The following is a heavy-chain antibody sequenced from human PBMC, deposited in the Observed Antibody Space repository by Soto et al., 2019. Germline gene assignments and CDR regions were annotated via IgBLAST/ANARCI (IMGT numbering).Heavy chain of an antibody. D-gene: IGHD3-10*01. Sequence: ASVKVSCTASGYTFSSYGISWVRQAPGQGLEWMGWISAYNGNTNYAQKLQGRVTMTTDTSTSTAYMELRSLRSDDTAVYYCARERVWFGEFQNFDYWGQGTQVTVSS. V-gene: IGHV1-18*01. J-gene: IGHJ4*02. CDR1: GYTFSSYG. CDR3: ARERVWFGEFQNFDY. CDR2: ISAYNGNT.